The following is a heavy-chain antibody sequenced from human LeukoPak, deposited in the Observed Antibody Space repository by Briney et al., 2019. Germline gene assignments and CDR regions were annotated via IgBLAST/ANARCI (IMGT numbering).Heavy chain of an antibody. CDR1: GFTFDDYA. V-gene: IGHV3-9*01. CDR2: ISWNSGSI. J-gene: IGHJ2*01. CDR3: AKDGRIAAAGIQRGWYFDL. Sequence: GGSLRLSCAASGFTFDDYAMHWVRQAPGKGLEWVSGISWNSGSIGYADSVKGRFTISRDNAKNSLYLQMNSLRAEVTALYYCAKDGRIAAAGIQRGWYFDLWGRGTLVTVSS. D-gene: IGHD6-13*01.